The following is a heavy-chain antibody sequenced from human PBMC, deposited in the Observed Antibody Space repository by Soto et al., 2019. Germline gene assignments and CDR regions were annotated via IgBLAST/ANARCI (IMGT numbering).Heavy chain of an antibody. CDR1: GGSISSYY. CDR3: ARHVVLYYYDSSASKYFDD. V-gene: IGHV4-59*08. D-gene: IGHD3-22*01. J-gene: IGHJ4*02. CDR2: IYYSGST. Sequence: SETLSLTCTVSGGSISSYYWSWIRQPPGKGLEWIGYIYYSGSTNYNPSLKSRVTISVDTSKNQFSLKLSSVTAADTAVYYCARHVVLYYYDSSASKYFDDWGQGTLVTVSS.